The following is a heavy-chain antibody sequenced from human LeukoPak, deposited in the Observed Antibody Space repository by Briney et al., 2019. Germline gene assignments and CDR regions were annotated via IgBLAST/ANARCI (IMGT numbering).Heavy chain of an antibody. J-gene: IGHJ4*02. CDR2: ISYDGSNK. CDR1: GFTFSSYG. D-gene: IGHD5-12*01. V-gene: IGHV3-30*19. CDR3: ARGYSGYDQSDY. Sequence: PGRSLRLSCAASGFTFSSYGMHWVRQAPGKGLEWVAVISYDGSNKYYADSVKGRFTISRDNSKNTLYLQMNSLRAEDTAVYYCARGYSGYDQSDYWGQGTLVTVSS.